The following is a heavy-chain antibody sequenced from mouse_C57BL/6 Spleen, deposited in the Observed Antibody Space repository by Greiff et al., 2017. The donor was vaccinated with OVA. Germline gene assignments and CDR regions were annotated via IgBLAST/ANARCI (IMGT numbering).Heavy chain of an antibody. CDR3: ARPSFYYYGSRGDYFDY. D-gene: IGHD1-1*01. Sequence: QVQLQQSGPELVKPGASVKISCKASGYAFSSSWMNWVKQRPGKGLEWIGRIYPGDGDTNYNGKFKGKATLTADKSSSTAYMQLSSLTSEDSAVYFCARPSFYYYGSRGDYFDYWGQGTTLTVSS. J-gene: IGHJ2*01. CDR2: IYPGDGDT. V-gene: IGHV1-82*01. CDR1: GYAFSSSW.